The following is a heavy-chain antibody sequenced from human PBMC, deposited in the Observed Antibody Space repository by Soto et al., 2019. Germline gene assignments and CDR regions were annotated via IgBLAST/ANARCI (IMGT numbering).Heavy chain of an antibody. CDR2: IYNSGAT. D-gene: IGHD3-10*01. V-gene: IGHV4-39*01. CDR3: ARGSPYYLYYGFDV. Sequence: SETLSLTCTVSGGSISDSNYFWGWIRQPPGKAMEWIGSIYNSGATYYNPSLRSRVTMSVDTPGNQFSLNLRSLTATDTALYYCARGSPYYLYYGFDVWGPGTTVTVSS. CDR1: GGSISDSNYF. J-gene: IGHJ6*02.